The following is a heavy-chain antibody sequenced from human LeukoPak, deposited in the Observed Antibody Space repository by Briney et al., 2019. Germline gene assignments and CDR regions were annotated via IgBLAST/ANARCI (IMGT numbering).Heavy chain of an antibody. CDR2: INPDSGDT. CDR1: GYTFTGYY. D-gene: IGHD3-10*01. J-gene: IGHJ4*02. CDR3: AKTMVRGGFYFDY. Sequence: ASVNVSCKASGYTFTGYYMHWLRQAPGQGLEWMGWINPDSGDTKYAQTIQGRVTMTRDTSISTAYMELTRLRSDDTAVYYCAKTMVRGGFYFDYWGQGTLVTVSS. V-gene: IGHV1-2*02.